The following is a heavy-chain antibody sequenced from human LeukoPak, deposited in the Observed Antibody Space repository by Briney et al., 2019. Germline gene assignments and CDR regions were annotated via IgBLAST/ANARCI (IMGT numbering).Heavy chain of an antibody. Sequence: ASVKVSCKVSGYTLTELSMHWVRQAPGKGLEWMGGFDPEDGETIYAQKFQGRVTMTEDTSTDTAYVELSSLRSEDTAVYYCATDFRLLRLGIHWGQGTLVTVSS. J-gene: IGHJ4*02. D-gene: IGHD3-16*01. CDR2: FDPEDGET. V-gene: IGHV1-24*01. CDR3: ATDFRLLRLGIH. CDR1: GYTLTELS.